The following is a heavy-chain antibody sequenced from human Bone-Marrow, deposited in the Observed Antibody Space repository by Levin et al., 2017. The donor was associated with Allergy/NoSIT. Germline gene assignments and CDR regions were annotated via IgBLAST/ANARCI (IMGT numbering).Heavy chain of an antibody. Sequence: SETLSLTCTVSGGSVSSSSYYWGWIRQPPGKGLEWIGSIYYSVSTYYNPSLKSRVTISVDTSKNQFSLKLSSVTAADTAVYYCARYGSGSYWRIDYWGQGTLVTVSS. J-gene: IGHJ4*02. CDR1: GGSVSSSSYY. D-gene: IGHD3-10*01. CDR3: ARYGSGSYWRIDY. CDR2: IYYSVST. V-gene: IGHV4-39*01.